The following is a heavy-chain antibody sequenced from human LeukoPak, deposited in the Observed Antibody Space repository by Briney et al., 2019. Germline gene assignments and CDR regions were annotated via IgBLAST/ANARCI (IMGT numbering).Heavy chain of an antibody. CDR1: GFTFNIYA. CDR2: ISGDGGST. J-gene: IGHJ3*02. CDR3: AKPRDSIVGTTTPTRLATLDI. V-gene: IGHV3-23*01. Sequence: GGSLRLSCAASGFTFNIYAMSWVRQAPGEGLECVSDISGDGGSTYYADSVKGRFTISRDNSKNTLYLQMNSLGPEDTAVYYCAKPRDSIVGTTTPTRLATLDIWGQGTMVTVSS. D-gene: IGHD1-26*01.